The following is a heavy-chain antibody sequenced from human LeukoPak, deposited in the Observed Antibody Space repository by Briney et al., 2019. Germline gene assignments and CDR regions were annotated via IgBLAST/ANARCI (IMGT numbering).Heavy chain of an antibody. Sequence: SETLSLTCTVSGGSISSSSYYWGWIRQPPGKGLEWIGSIYYSGSTYYNPSLKSRVTISVDTSKNQFSLKLSSVTAADTAVYYCARHAPITMVRGVIKTPFFDYWGQGTLVTVSS. CDR1: GGSISSSSYY. V-gene: IGHV4-39*01. CDR3: ARHAPITMVRGVIKTPFFDY. J-gene: IGHJ4*02. D-gene: IGHD3-10*01. CDR2: IYYSGST.